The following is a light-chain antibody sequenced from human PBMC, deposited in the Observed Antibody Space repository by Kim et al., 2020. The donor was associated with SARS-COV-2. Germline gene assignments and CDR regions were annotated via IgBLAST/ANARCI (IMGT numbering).Light chain of an antibody. CDR1: QNINSH. CDR3: HQTYISPVT. V-gene: IGKV1-39*01. J-gene: IGKJ3*01. CDR2: AAS. Sequence: DIQMTQSPSSLSASVGDRVTITCRTSQNINSHLNWYHQKPGRAPKLLIYAASTLQGGVPSRFSGSGSETDFTLTISSLQPEDFATSFFHQTYISPVTFAPRTTVDI.